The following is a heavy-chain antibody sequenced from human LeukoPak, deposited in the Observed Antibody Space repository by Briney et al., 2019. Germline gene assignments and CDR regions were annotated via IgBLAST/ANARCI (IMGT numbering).Heavy chain of an antibody. Sequence: ASVKVSCKASGYTFTGYHMHWVRQAPGQGLEWMGWINPGSGGTKFAQQFQGRVTMTRDTSISTAYMELRRLKSDDTAVYFCGRGTVAVNYYGMDVWGQGTTVTVSS. V-gene: IGHV1-2*02. CDR2: INPGSGGT. J-gene: IGHJ6*02. CDR1: GYTFTGYH. D-gene: IGHD4-23*01. CDR3: GRGTVAVNYYGMDV.